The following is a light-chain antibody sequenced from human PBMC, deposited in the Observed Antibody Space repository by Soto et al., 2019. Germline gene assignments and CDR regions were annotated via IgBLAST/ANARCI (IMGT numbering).Light chain of an antibody. J-gene: IGKJ2*01. CDR1: QSVNDY. CDR3: QQRTYWPYT. CDR2: DAS. Sequence: EIVLTQSPATLSLSPGERATLSCRASQSVNDYLGWYQQKPGQAPRLLIYDASSRAPGIPARFTGSGSGTDFTLTISSLEPEDFAIYYCQQRTYWPYTFGQGTRLEI. V-gene: IGKV3-11*01.